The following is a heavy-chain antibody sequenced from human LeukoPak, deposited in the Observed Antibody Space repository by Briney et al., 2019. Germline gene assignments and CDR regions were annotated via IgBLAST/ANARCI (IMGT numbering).Heavy chain of an antibody. CDR2: IGTSTSYI. CDR3: ARDGKAVAVAFDI. CDR1: GFTFSTYI. V-gene: IGHV3-21*01. J-gene: IGHJ3*02. D-gene: IGHD6-19*01. Sequence: GGSLRLSCAASGFTFSTYIMNWVRQTPGKGLEWVSSIGTSTSYIYYADSVKGRFTISRDNAKNSLYLEMNSLRAEDTAVYYCARDGKAVAVAFDIWGQGTMVTVSS.